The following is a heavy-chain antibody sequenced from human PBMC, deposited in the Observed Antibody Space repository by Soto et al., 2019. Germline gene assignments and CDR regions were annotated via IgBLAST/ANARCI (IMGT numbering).Heavy chain of an antibody. CDR3: ARARGVATIRIDY. J-gene: IGHJ4*02. Sequence: QVQLQESGPGLVKPSQTLSLTCTVSGGSISSGGYYWSWIRQHPGKGLEWIGYIYYSGSTYYNPSLKSRGTISVDTSKNQFSLKLSSVTAADTAVYYCARARGVATIRIDYWGQGTLVTVSS. D-gene: IGHD5-12*01. CDR2: IYYSGST. CDR1: GGSISSGGYY. V-gene: IGHV4-31*03.